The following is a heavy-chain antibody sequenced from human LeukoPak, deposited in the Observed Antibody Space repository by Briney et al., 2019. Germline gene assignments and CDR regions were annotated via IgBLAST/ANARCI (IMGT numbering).Heavy chain of an antibody. CDR2: IYYSGST. V-gene: IGHV4-59*01. D-gene: IGHD6-13*01. Sequence: SETLSLTCTVSGGSISSYYWSWIRQPPGKGLEWIGYIYYSGSTKYNPSLKSRVTISVDTSKNQFSLKLSSVTAADTAVYYCARQQLSQLYYFDCWGQGTLVTVSS. J-gene: IGHJ4*02. CDR3: ARQQLSQLYYFDC. CDR1: GGSISSYY.